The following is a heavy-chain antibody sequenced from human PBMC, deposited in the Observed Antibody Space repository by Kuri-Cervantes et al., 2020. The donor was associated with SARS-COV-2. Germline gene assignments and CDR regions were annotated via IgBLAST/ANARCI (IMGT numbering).Heavy chain of an antibody. Sequence: GESLKISCAASGFTFSHYGMHWVRQAPGKGLEWVAVIWYDGSNKYYADSVKGRFTISRDNSKNTLYLEMNSLRAEDTAVYYCARDLGGYFDYWGQGTLVTVSS. CDR1: GFTFSHYG. D-gene: IGHD2-15*01. J-gene: IGHJ4*02. V-gene: IGHV3-33*01. CDR2: IWYDGSNK. CDR3: ARDLGGYFDY.